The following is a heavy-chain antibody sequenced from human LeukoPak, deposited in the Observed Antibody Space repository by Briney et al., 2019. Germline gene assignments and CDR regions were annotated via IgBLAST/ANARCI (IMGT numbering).Heavy chain of an antibody. Sequence: PSETLSLTCAVSGGSISSSNWWSWVRQPPGKGLEWIGEIYHSGSTNYNPSLKSRVTISVDKSKNQFSLKLSSVTAADTAVYYCARAEGRITMVRGVIISGGYFDYWGQGTLVTVSS. V-gene: IGHV4-4*02. D-gene: IGHD3-10*01. CDR3: ARAEGRITMVRGVIISGGYFDY. CDR1: GGSISSSNW. J-gene: IGHJ4*02. CDR2: IYHSGST.